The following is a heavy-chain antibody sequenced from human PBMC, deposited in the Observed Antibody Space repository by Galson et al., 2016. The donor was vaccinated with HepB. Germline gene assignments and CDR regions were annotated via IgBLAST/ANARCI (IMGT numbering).Heavy chain of an antibody. J-gene: IGHJ4*02. CDR3: VRIGGSSYWYEDY. D-gene: IGHD1-26*01. CDR2: IYAGDSDT. Sequence: QSGAEVKKPGESLKISCKGSGYIFSSYWIGWVRQMPGKGLEWMGIIYAGDSDTRYSPSFQGQVTISVDKSIDTAYLQRSSLRASDTAIYYCVRIGGSSYWYEDYWGQGTLVTVSS. V-gene: IGHV5-51*01. CDR1: GYIFSSYW.